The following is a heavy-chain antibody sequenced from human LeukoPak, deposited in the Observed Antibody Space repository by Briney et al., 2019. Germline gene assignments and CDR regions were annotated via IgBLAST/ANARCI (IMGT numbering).Heavy chain of an antibody. V-gene: IGHV4-39*02. CDR3: ATYCSSTGCYRRAYDS. D-gene: IGHD2-2*01. CDR2: IYNSRTT. CDR1: GGSIRGISDY. J-gene: IGHJ4*02. Sequence: SETLSLTCTVSGGSIRGISDYWGWSRQPPGRGREWIGSIYNSRTTYYNPSFKSRVTISVNTSKNHFSLQMSSVTAADTAVYYCATYCSSTGCYRRAYDSWGQGTLVTVSS.